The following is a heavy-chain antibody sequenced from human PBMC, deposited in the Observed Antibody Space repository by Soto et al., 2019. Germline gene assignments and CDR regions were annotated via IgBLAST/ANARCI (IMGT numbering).Heavy chain of an antibody. J-gene: IGHJ4*02. CDR3: ASGNTVTTPNPPVFDY. D-gene: IGHD4-17*01. V-gene: IGHV1-69*02. CDR1: GGTFSSYT. CDR2: IIPILGIA. Sequence: ASVKVSCKASGGTFSSYTISWVRQAPGQGLEWMGRIIPILGIANYAQKFQGRVTITADKSTSTAYMELSSLRSEDTAVYYCASGNTVTTPNPPVFDYWGQGTLVTVSS.